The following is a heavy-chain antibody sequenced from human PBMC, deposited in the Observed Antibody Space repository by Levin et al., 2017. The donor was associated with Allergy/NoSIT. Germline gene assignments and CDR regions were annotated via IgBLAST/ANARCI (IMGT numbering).Heavy chain of an antibody. Sequence: GGSLRLSCAASAFTISSYAMHWFGQATGKGLEWVSAIETAGNKFYSDSVKGRFTISREDASNSLYLQVNSLTAGDTAVYYCARGRLAGSGLDVWGQGTTVSVSS. CDR2: IETAGNK. V-gene: IGHV3-13*01. CDR1: AFTISSYA. CDR3: ARGRLAGSGLDV. J-gene: IGHJ6*02.